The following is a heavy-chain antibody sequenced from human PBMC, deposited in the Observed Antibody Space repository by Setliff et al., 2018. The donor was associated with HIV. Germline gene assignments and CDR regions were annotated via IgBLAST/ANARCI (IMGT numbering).Heavy chain of an antibody. CDR2: MDPSSAAT. CDR1: GYTFTDYY. D-gene: IGHD1-26*01. V-gene: IGHV1-8*02. CDR3: ARGVGAAGGY. J-gene: IGHJ4*02. Sequence: ASVKVSCKVSGYTFTDYYMHWVQQATGQGLEWLGWMDPSSAATGYAQKFQGRVTLTRDTSINTAYMELSSLTSDDTAVYYCARGVGAAGGYWGQGTQVTSPQ.